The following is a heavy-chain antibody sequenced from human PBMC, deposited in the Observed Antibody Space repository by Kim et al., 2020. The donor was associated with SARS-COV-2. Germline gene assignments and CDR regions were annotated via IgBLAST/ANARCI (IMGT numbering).Heavy chain of an antibody. V-gene: IGHV1-69*13. D-gene: IGHD5-12*01. CDR1: GGTFSSYA. J-gene: IGHJ4*02. CDR2: IIPIFGTA. Sequence: SVKVSCKASGGTFSSYAISWVRQAPGQGLECMGGIIPIFGTANYAQKFQGRVTITADESTSTAYMELSSLRSEDTAVYYCARGARGVATITGSSGYEGDWGQGTLVTVSS. CDR3: ARGARGVATITGSSGYEGD.